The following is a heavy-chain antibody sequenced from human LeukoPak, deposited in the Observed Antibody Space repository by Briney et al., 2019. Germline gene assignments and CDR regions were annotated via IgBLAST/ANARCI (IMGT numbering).Heavy chain of an antibody. Sequence: ASVKVSCKASGYTFTSYAMHWVRQAPGQRLEWMGWINAGNGNTKYSQKFQGRVTITRDTSASTAYMELSSLRSEDTAVYYCARSYSIAAAGLVGYWGQGTLVTVSS. D-gene: IGHD6-13*01. CDR1: GYTFTSYA. CDR3: ARSYSIAAAGLVGY. J-gene: IGHJ4*02. CDR2: INAGNGNT. V-gene: IGHV1-3*01.